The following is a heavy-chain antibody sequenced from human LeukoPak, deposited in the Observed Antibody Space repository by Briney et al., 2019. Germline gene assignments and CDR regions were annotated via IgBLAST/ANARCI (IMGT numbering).Heavy chain of an antibody. V-gene: IGHV4-34*01. Sequence: YPSETLSLTCAVYGGSFSGYYWSWIRQPPGKGLEWIGEINHSGSTNYNPSLKSRVAISVDTSKNQFSLRLSSVTAADTAVYYCARKGGAVAGPEVVHWGQGTLVTVSS. D-gene: IGHD6-19*01. J-gene: IGHJ4*02. CDR2: INHSGST. CDR1: GGSFSGYY. CDR3: ARKGGAVAGPEVVH.